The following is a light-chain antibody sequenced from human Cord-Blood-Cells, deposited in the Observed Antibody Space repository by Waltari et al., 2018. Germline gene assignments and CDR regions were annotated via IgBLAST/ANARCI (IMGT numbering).Light chain of an antibody. V-gene: IGLV3-25*03. CDR2: KDS. J-gene: IGLJ3*02. CDR1: ALPKQY. CDR3: QSADSSGTYWV. Sequence: SYELTQPPSVSVSPGQTARITCSGDALPKQYAYWYQPKPGQAPVLVIYKDSARPSGIPERFSGASSGTTVTLTISGVQAEDEADYYCQSADSSGTYWVFGGGTKLTVL.